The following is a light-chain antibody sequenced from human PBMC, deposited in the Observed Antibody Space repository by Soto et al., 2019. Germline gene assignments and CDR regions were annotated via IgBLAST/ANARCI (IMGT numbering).Light chain of an antibody. CDR2: GAS. J-gene: IGKJ5*01. V-gene: IGKV3-20*01. Sequence: EIVLTQSPGTLSLSPGERATLSCRASQSVSSNSLAWYQQKPGQAPRLLIYGASSRATGIPDRFSGSGSGTDFTLTISRLEPEDFAVYYCQQYGTSPRITFGQGTRLDIK. CDR3: QQYGTSPRIT. CDR1: QSVSSNS.